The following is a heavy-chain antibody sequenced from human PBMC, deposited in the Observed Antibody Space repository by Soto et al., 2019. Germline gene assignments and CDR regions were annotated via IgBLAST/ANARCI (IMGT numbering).Heavy chain of an antibody. CDR2: IYSSGST. CDR1: GGSVSSGNYY. J-gene: IGHJ5*02. Sequence: SETLSLTCTVSGGSVSSGNYYWTWIRQPPGKGLEWIGYIYSSGSTNYNPSLKNRVTISVDTSKNQFSLKLSSVTAADTAVYYCAREAAWGQGTLVTVYS. V-gene: IGHV4-61*01. CDR3: AREAA.